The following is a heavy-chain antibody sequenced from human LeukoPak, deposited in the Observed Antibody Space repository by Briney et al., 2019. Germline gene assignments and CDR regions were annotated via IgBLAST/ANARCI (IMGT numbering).Heavy chain of an antibody. V-gene: IGHV3-30*02. CDR1: GFTFSSYG. CDR2: IRYDGSNK. J-gene: IGHJ4*02. Sequence: GGSLRLSCAASGFTFSSYGMHWVRQAPGKGLEWVAFIRYDGSNKYYADSVKGRFTISRDNSKNTLSLQMNSLRAEDTAVYYCANGLVIISELDYWGQGTLVTVSS. D-gene: IGHD3/OR15-3a*01. CDR3: ANGLVIISELDY.